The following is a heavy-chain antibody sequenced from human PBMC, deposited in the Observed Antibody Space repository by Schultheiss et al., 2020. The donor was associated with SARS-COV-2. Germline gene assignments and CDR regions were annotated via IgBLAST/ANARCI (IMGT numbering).Heavy chain of an antibody. CDR3: ARGGGIRFLEWLFYLDY. V-gene: IGHV1-69*06. D-gene: IGHD3-3*01. Sequence: SVKVSCKASGGTFSSYGISWVRQAPGQGLEWMGWIIPIFGTANYAQKFQGRVTITADKSTSTAYMELSSLRAEDTAVYYCARGGGIRFLEWLFYLDYWGQGTLVTVSS. CDR2: IIPIFGTA. J-gene: IGHJ4*02. CDR1: GGTFSSYG.